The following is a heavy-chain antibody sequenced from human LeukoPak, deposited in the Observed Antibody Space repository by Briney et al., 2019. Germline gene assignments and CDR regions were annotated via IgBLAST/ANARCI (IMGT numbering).Heavy chain of an antibody. Sequence: PSETLSLTCTVSGGSISSSSYYWGWIRQPPGKGLEWIGSIYYSGSTYYNPSLKSRVTISVDSSKNQFSLKLSSVTAADTAVYCCARDRIVIAAVGTEAFDIWGQGTMVTVSS. V-gene: IGHV4-39*07. CDR3: ARDRIVIAAVGTEAFDI. J-gene: IGHJ3*02. D-gene: IGHD6-13*01. CDR2: IYYSGST. CDR1: GGSISSSSYY.